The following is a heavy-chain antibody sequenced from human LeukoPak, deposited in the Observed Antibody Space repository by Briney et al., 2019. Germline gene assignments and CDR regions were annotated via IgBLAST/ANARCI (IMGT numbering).Heavy chain of an antibody. D-gene: IGHD3-10*01. V-gene: IGHV3-64*01. CDR2: INTDGGDT. CDR3: ARGGAYGSGSYYKMDY. CDR1: GFTFSSYA. J-gene: IGHJ4*02. Sequence: GGKLRLSCAASGFTFSSYAMHWVRQAPGKGLEYVSAINTDGGDTYYANSVKGSFSISRDNSKSTLYLQMASLRVEDMAVYYCARGGAYGSGSYYKMDYWGQGTL.